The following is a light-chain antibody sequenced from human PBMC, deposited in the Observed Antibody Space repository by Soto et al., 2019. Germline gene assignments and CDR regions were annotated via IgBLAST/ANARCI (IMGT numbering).Light chain of an antibody. J-gene: IGKJ4*01. CDR2: GES. V-gene: IGKV3-15*01. Sequence: EIVMTQSPATLSVSPGERATLSCRASQSVSSNLAWYQQKPGQAPMLLISGESTRDTGIPARVSGSWSGTEFTITISSLQSEDFAVYYCQQYTNWPPLTFGGGTKVAIK. CDR1: QSVSSN. CDR3: QQYTNWPPLT.